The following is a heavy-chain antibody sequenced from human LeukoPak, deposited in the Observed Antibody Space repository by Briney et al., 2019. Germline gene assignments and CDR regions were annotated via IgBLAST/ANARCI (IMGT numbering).Heavy chain of an antibody. CDR3: ARDNSPRGSSGFDY. CDR2: IYYSGST. D-gene: IGHD6-19*01. J-gene: IGHJ4*02. V-gene: IGHV4-31*03. CDR1: GGSISSGGYY. Sequence: PSETLSLTCTVSGGSISSGGYYWSWIRQHPGKGLEWIGYIYYSGSTYYNPSLKSRVTISVDTSKNQFSLRLSSVTAADTAVYYCARDNSPRGSSGFDYWGQGTLVTVSS.